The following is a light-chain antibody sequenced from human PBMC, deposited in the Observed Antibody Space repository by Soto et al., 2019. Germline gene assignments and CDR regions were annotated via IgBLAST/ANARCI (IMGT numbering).Light chain of an antibody. V-gene: IGKV3-20*01. CDR2: DAS. J-gene: IGKJ1*01. CDR3: QQYAHSPRT. CDR1: QSVSNNY. Sequence: IVMTQSPATLSVSKGERVTLSCRASQSVSNNYLAWYQQKPGQAPRLLIYDASIRATGIPDRFSGSGSGTDFTLTISRLEPEDFAVFYCQQYAHSPRTFGQGTKVDIK.